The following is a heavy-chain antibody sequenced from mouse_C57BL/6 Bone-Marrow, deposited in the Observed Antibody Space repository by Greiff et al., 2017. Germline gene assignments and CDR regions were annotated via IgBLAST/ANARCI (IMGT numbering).Heavy chain of an antibody. CDR2: IDPEDGET. Sequence: VQLQQSGAELVKPGASVKLSCTASGFNIKDYYMHWVKQRTEQGLEWIGRIDPEDGETKYAPKFQGKATITADTSSNTACLQLSSLTSEDTAVYSCSFTTVVADYFDYWGQGTTLTVSS. J-gene: IGHJ2*01. CDR3: SFTTVVADYFDY. CDR1: GFNIKDYY. V-gene: IGHV14-2*01. D-gene: IGHD1-1*01.